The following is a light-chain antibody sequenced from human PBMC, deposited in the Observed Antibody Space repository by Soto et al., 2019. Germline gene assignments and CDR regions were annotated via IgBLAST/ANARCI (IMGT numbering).Light chain of an antibody. CDR3: QQRSNWPIT. J-gene: IGKJ5*01. Sequence: IVMTQSPATLSVSPGERATLSCKASHSISSNVAWYQQKPGQAPRLLIYGASTRATGIPARFSGSGSGTDFTLTISRLEPEDFAVYYCQQRSNWPITFGQGTRLEIK. CDR1: HSISSN. V-gene: IGKV3-15*01. CDR2: GAS.